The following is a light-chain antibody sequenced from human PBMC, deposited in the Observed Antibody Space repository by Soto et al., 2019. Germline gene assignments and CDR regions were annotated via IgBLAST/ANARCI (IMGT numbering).Light chain of an antibody. V-gene: IGLV1-40*01. CDR2: GNS. CDR3: QSYDSSLSGYV. J-gene: IGLJ1*01. Sequence: QSVLTQPPSVAGGPGQRVTISCTWISSNIGAVYDVHWYQQLPGTAPKLLIYGNSNRPSGVPDRFSGSKSGTSASLAITGLQAEDEADYYCQSYDSSLSGYVFGTGTKVTVL. CDR1: SSNIGAVYD.